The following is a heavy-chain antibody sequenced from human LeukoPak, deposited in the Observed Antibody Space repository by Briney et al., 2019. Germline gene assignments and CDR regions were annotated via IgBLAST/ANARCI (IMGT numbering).Heavy chain of an antibody. D-gene: IGHD6-13*01. Sequence: ASVKVSCKTSGYTFTNYLIHWVRQAPGLGHEWMGIINPRRGSTRYAQKFHDRVVVTRDTSTSTVYMELSSLRSDDTAVYYCTREGAAEAKNFDYWGQGTLVTVSS. CDR1: GYTFTNYL. CDR2: INPRRGST. CDR3: TREGAAEAKNFDY. V-gene: IGHV1-46*01. J-gene: IGHJ4*02.